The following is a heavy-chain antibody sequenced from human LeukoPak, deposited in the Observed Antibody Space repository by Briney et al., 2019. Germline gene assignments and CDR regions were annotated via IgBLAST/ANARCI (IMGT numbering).Heavy chain of an antibody. D-gene: IGHD6-19*01. Sequence: GGSLRLSCAASGFTFSSYSMNWVRQAPGKGLECVSSISSSSSYIYYADSVKGRFTISRDNAKNSLYLQMNSLGAEDTAVYYCARDRYSSGWSDYMDVWGKGTTVTVSS. V-gene: IGHV3-21*01. CDR3: ARDRYSSGWSDYMDV. CDR2: ISSSSSYI. CDR1: GFTFSSYS. J-gene: IGHJ6*03.